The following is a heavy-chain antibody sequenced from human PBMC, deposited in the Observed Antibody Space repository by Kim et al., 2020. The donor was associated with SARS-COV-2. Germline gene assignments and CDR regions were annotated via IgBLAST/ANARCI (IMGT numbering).Heavy chain of an antibody. V-gene: IGHV3-23*01. CDR2: ISGSGGST. CDR3: AKGIDTYYYDSSGYYFFDY. D-gene: IGHD3-22*01. Sequence: GGSLRLSCAASGFTFSSYAMSWVRQAPGKGLEWVSAISGSGGSTYYADSVKGRFTISRDNSKNTLYLQMNSLRAEDTAVYYCAKGIDTYYYDSSGYYFFDYWGQGTLVTVSS. CDR1: GFTFSSYA. J-gene: IGHJ4*02.